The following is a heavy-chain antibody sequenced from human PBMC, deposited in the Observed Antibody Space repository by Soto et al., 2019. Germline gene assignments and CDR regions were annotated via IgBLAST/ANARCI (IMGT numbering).Heavy chain of an antibody. J-gene: IGHJ4*02. Sequence: QITLNESGPTVVRPTETLTLTCRFSGFSLTTSGVGVGWIRQSPGNAPEWLALIHWDDDKRYSASLKSRLTSTKDTSKNQVVLTVSDLDPTDTATYYCAHRVRCTVFGLVTTTAIYFDFWGQGTPVAVSS. CDR3: AHRVRCTVFGLVTTTAIYFDF. D-gene: IGHD3-3*01. CDR2: IHWDDDK. V-gene: IGHV2-5*02. CDR1: GFSLTTSGVG.